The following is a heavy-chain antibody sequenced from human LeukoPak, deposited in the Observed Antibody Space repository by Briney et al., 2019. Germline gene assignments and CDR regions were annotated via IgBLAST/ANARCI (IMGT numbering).Heavy chain of an antibody. CDR1: GFTFSNYW. D-gene: IGHD6-19*01. V-gene: IGHV3-7*03. CDR3: ARELSIAVDAFDI. CDR2: IKQDGSEK. Sequence: RGSLSLSCAASGFTFSNYWMSWVRQAPGKGLEWVANIKQDGSEKYYVDSVKGRFTISRDNAKNSLYLQMNSLRAEDTAVYYCARELSIAVDAFDIWGQGTMVTVSS. J-gene: IGHJ3*02.